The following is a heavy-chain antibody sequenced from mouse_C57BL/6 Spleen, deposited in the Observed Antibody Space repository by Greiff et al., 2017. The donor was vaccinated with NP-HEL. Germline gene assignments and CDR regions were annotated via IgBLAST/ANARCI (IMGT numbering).Heavy chain of an antibody. V-gene: IGHV5-17*01. CDR1: GFTFSDYG. D-gene: IGHD2-5*01. Sequence: EVQLVESGGGLVKPGGSLKLSCAASGFTFSDYGMHWVRQAPEKGLEWVAYISSGSSTIYYADTVKGRFTISRDNAKNTLFLQMTSLRSEDTAMYYCAREKWYSNYEAWFAYWGQGTLVTVSA. CDR3: AREKWYSNYEAWFAY. J-gene: IGHJ3*01. CDR2: ISSGSSTI.